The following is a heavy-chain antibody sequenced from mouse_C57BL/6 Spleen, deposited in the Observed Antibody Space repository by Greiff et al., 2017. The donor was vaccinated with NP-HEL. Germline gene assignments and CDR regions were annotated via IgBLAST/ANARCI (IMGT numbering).Heavy chain of an antibody. Sequence: VQLQHPGTELVKPGASVKLSCKASGYTFTSYWMHWVKQRPGQGLEWIGNINPSNGGTNYNEKFKSKATLTVDKSSSTAYMQLSSLTSEDSAVYYCARDTTVVARYFDYWGQGTTLTVSS. V-gene: IGHV1-53*01. CDR3: ARDTTVVARYFDY. J-gene: IGHJ2*01. CDR2: INPSNGGT. D-gene: IGHD1-1*01. CDR1: GYTFTSYW.